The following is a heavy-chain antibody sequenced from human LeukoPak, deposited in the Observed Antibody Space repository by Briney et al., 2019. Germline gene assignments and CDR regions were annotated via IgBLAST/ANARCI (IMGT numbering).Heavy chain of an antibody. CDR3: ARDRAANQDWVEFDP. Sequence: PGGSLRLSCAVSGFRVCDYYKGWGREGPGKGVECGGLIRDSGEAFYADFARGRFAISRAESENTLYLHMNSLRVEDTAVYFCARDRAANQDWVEFDPWGQGTPVIVSS. CDR1: GFRVCDYY. V-gene: IGHV3-66*03. J-gene: IGHJ5*02. D-gene: IGHD3/OR15-3a*01. CDR2: IRDSGEA.